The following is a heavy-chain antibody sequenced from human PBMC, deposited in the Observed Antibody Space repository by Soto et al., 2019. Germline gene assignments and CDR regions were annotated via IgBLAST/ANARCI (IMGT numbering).Heavy chain of an antibody. Sequence: EASVKVSCKACGGTFSSYAISWLRQAPGQGLEWMGGIIPIFGTANYAQKFQGRVTITADESTSTAYMELSSLRSEDTAVYYCARGLGSVSSGYYFDPWGQGTLVTVSS. CDR2: IIPIFGTA. V-gene: IGHV1-69*13. J-gene: IGHJ5*02. CDR1: GGTFSSYA. CDR3: ARGLGSVSSGYYFDP. D-gene: IGHD3-22*01.